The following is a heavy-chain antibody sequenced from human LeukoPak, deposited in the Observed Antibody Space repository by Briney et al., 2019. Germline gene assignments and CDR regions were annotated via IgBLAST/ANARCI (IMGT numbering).Heavy chain of an antibody. Sequence: PSETLSLTCAVYGGSFIGNYWSWIRQPPGKGLEWIGEINHSGSTNYDPSLKSRVTISMDTSKNQFSLKLSSVTAADTAVYYCARGGSYYDFWSGYYDYYYYMDVWGKGTTVTVSS. V-gene: IGHV4-34*01. D-gene: IGHD3-3*01. CDR1: GGSFIGNY. CDR2: INHSGST. CDR3: ARGGSYYDFWSGYYDYYYYMDV. J-gene: IGHJ6*03.